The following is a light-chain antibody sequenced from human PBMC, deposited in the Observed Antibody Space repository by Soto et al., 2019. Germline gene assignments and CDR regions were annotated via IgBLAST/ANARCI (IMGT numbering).Light chain of an antibody. J-gene: IGKJ2*01. CDR1: QSVTSN. CDR3: QQYNNWPPEYT. CDR2: DAS. V-gene: IGKV3-15*01. Sequence: DIVMTQSPATLSVSPGERATLSCRASQSVTSNLAWYQQKPGQAPRLLIYDASTRATGIPARFSGSGSGTEFPLTISSLQSEDFAVYYCQQYNNWPPEYTFGQGTKLQIK.